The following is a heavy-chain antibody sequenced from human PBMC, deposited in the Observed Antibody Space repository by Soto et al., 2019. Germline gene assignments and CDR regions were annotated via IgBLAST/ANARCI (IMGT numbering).Heavy chain of an antibody. CDR3: ARLLDTTYYFDY. D-gene: IGHD4-17*01. V-gene: IGHV1-2*04. CDR1: GYTFTGYY. J-gene: IGHJ4*02. CDR2: INPNSGGT. Sequence: ASVKVSCKASGYTFTGYYMHWVRPAPGQGLEWMGWINPNSGGTNYAQKFQGWVTMTRETSISTAYMELSRLRSDDTAVYDCARLLDTTYYFDYWGQGTLVTVSS.